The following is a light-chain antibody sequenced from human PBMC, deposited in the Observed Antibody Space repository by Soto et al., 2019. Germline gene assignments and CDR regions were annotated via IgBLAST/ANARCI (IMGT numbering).Light chain of an antibody. CDR3: LQDYNYPRT. CDR1: QDIRND. Sequence: AIQMTQSPSSLSASVGDSVTITCRASQDIRNDLGWYQQKPGKAPNLLIYAASSLESGVPSRFSGSGSGTDFTLTISSLQPEDFATYYRLQDYNYPRTFGQGTKVEVK. V-gene: IGKV1-6*01. CDR2: AAS. J-gene: IGKJ1*01.